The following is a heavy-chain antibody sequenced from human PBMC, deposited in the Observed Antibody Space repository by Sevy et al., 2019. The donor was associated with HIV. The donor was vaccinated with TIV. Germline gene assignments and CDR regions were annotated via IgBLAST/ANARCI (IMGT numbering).Heavy chain of an antibody. CDR2: IKQDGSEK. J-gene: IGHJ3*02. CDR1: GFSFSWYW. V-gene: IGHV3-7*01. CDR3: ATQGCSRPYDAFDT. D-gene: IGHD3-10*02. Sequence: GGSLRLSCAASGFSFSWYWMSWVRQTPEKGLEWVANIKQDGSEKNYVDSVKGRFTISRDNAKNSVYLQMNSLRADDTAVYYCATQGCSRPYDAFDTWGQGTMVTDSS.